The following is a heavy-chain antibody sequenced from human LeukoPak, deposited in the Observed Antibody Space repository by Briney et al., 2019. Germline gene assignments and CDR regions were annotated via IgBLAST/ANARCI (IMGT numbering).Heavy chain of an antibody. D-gene: IGHD6-19*01. V-gene: IGHV1-18*04. Sequence: ASVKVSCKASGYTFTGYYMHWVRQAPGQGLEWMGWISAYNGNTNYAQKLQGRVTMTTDTSMSTAYMELRSLRSDDTAVYYCARGLVAGYFDYWGQGTLVTVSS. CDR3: ARGLVAGYFDY. CDR1: GYTFTGYY. J-gene: IGHJ4*02. CDR2: ISAYNGNT.